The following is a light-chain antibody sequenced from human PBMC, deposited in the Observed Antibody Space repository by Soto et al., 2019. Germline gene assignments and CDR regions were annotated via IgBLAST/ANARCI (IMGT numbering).Light chain of an antibody. CDR1: SSDVGGYNY. CDR2: VVS. V-gene: IGLV2-14*01. J-gene: IGLJ3*02. Sequence: QSVLTQPASVSGSPGQSITISCTGTSSDVGGYNYVSWFQQHPGKAPKLMIYVVSNRPSGISNRVSGSKSGNTASLTISGLQAEDEADYYCSSYTTSSSWVFGGGTKLTVL. CDR3: SSYTTSSSWV.